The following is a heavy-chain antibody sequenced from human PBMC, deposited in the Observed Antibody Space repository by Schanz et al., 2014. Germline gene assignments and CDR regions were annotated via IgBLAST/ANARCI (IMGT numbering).Heavy chain of an antibody. J-gene: IGHJ4*02. CDR1: GFTFSSYG. CDR2: IWYDENNK. Sequence: QAQLVESGGGVVQFGRSLRLSCVASGFTFSSYGMHWVRQAPGKGLEWVAVIWYDENNKYYADSVKGRFTMSRDYSKNTLYLQMSSLRAEDTAIYYCAKLSSSGRLAGYFDYWGQGALVAVSS. D-gene: IGHD6-19*01. V-gene: IGHV3-33*06. CDR3: AKLSSSGRLAGYFDY.